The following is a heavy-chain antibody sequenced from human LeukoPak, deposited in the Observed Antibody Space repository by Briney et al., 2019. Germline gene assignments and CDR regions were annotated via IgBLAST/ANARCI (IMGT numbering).Heavy chain of an antibody. V-gene: IGHV3-48*03. CDR1: GFTFSVYD. CDR3: ARGRFGIF. D-gene: IGHD3-16*01. J-gene: IGHJ1*01. Sequence: GGSLRLSCTASGFTFSVYDMNWVRQAPGKGLEWVPYINSSGNSINYADSVKGRFTISRDNAKNSLCLEINSLRAEGMAVYYCARGRFGIFWGEGALVTVSS. CDR2: INSSGNSI.